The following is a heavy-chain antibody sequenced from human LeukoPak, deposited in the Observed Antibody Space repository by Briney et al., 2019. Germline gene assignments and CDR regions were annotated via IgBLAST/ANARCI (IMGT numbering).Heavy chain of an antibody. Sequence: KASETLSLTCAVYGGSFSGYYWSWTRQPPGKGLEWIGEINHSGSTNYNPSLKSRVTISVDTSKNQFSLKLSSVTAADTAVYYCARGSRPARYFDYWGQGTLVTVSS. J-gene: IGHJ4*02. V-gene: IGHV4-34*01. CDR3: ARGSRPARYFDY. D-gene: IGHD6-13*01. CDR2: INHSGST. CDR1: GGSFSGYY.